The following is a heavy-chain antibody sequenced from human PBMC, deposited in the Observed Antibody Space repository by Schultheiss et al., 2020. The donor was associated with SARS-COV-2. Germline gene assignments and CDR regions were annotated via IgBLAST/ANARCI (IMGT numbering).Heavy chain of an antibody. CDR3: ARDRPNWNDAYYGMDV. CDR2: INPNSGGT. CDR1: GYTLTELS. D-gene: IGHD1-1*01. Sequence: ASVKVSCKVSGYTLTELSMHWVRQAPGKGLEWMGWINPNSGGTNYAQKFQGWVTMTRDTSISTAYMELSRLRSDDTAVYYCARDRPNWNDAYYGMDVWGQGTTVTVSS. V-gene: IGHV1-2*04. J-gene: IGHJ6*02.